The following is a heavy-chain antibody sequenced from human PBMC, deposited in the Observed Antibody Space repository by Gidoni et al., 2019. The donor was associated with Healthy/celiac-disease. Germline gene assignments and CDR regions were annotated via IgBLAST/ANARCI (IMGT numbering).Heavy chain of an antibody. CDR2: IIPIFGTA. CDR3: ARDEYYDSSGYYFHAFDI. Sequence: QVQLVQSGAEVKKPGSSVKVSCKASGRTFSSYAISWVRQAPGQGLEWMGGIIPIFGTANYAQKFQGRVTITADESTSTAYMELSSLRSEDTAVYYCARDEYYDSSGYYFHAFDIWGQGTMVTVSS. CDR1: GRTFSSYA. V-gene: IGHV1-69*01. D-gene: IGHD3-22*01. J-gene: IGHJ3*02.